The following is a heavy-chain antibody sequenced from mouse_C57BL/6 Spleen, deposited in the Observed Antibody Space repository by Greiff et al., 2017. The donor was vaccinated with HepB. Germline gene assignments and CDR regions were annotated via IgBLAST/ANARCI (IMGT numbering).Heavy chain of an antibody. CDR1: GYTFTSYW. V-gene: IGHV1-69*01. CDR2: IDPSDSYT. CDR3: ARADAWFAY. Sequence: QVQLQQPGAEPVMPGASVKLSCKASGYTFTSYWMHWVKQRPGQGLEWIGEIDPSDSYTNYNQKFKGKSTLTVDKSSSTAYMQLSSLTSEDSAVYYCARADAWFAYWGQGTLVTVSA. J-gene: IGHJ3*01.